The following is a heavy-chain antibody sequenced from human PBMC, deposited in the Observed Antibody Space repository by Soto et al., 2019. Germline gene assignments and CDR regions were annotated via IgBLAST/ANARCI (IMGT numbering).Heavy chain of an antibody. CDR3: ASKTMATGAFDI. CDR1: GYTFTSYG. J-gene: IGHJ3*02. V-gene: IGHV1-46*01. D-gene: IGHD3-10*01. Sequence: ASVKVSFKASGYTFTSYGIRWVRPAPGQGLEWMGIINPSGGSTSYAQKFQGRVTMTRDTSTSTVYMELSSLRSEDTAVYYCASKTMATGAFDIWGQGTMVTVSS. CDR2: INPSGGST.